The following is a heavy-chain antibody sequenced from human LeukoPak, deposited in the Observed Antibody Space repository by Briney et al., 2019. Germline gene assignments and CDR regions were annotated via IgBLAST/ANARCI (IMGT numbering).Heavy chain of an antibody. CDR2: LDTDGGST. V-gene: IGHV3-74*01. CDR1: GFTFSNSW. Sequence: GGSLRLSCAGSGFTFSNSWMHWVRQVPGKGLVWVSRLDTDGGSTAYADSVKGRFTISRDNAKNTLYLEMNSLRPEDTAVYYCARAYEFGNWFDRWGQGTLVTVSS. CDR3: ARAYEFGNWFDR. D-gene: IGHD3-3*01. J-gene: IGHJ5*02.